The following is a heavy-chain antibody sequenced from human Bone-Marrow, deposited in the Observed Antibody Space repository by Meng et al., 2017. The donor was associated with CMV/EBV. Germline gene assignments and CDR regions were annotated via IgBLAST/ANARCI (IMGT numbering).Heavy chain of an antibody. D-gene: IGHD3-3*01. CDR1: GFTFSSYA. CDR3: AREDFWSGYYSYYYYYYGMDV. CDR2: IKQDGSEK. Sequence: GESLKISCAASGFTFSSYAMSWVRQAPGKGLEWVANIKQDGSEKYYVDSVKGRFTISRDNAKNSLYLQMNSLRAEDTAVYYCAREDFWSGYYSYYYYYYGMDVWGQGTTVTVSS. J-gene: IGHJ6*02. V-gene: IGHV3-7*01.